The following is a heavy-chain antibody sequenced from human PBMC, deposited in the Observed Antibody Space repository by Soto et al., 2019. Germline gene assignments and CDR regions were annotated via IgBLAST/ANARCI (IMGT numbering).Heavy chain of an antibody. J-gene: IGHJ4*02. CDR3: ARAPKFGVTTVIGY. V-gene: IGHV4-34*01. CDR2: INHSGST. Sequence: SETLSLTCAVYGGSFSGYYWSWIRQPPGKGLEWIGEINHSGSTNYNPSLKSRVTISVDTSKNQFSLKLSSVTAADTAVYYCARAPKFGVTTVIGYWGQGITVTVSS. CDR1: GGSFSGYY. D-gene: IGHD4-17*01.